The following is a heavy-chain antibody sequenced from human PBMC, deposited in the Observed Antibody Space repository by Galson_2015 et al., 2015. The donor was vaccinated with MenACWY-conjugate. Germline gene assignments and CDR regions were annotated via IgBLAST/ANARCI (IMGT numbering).Heavy chain of an antibody. CDR1: GGSASSSGYY. CDR3: AREFSY. J-gene: IGHJ4*02. Sequence: SETLSLTCTVSGGSASSSGYYWTWIRQPPGKGLEWIGLIYDSGTTKYNPSLKGRLTISLDTSKNQVSLKLSSVTAADTAVYYCAREFSYWGQGTLVTVSS. CDR2: IYDSGTT. D-gene: IGHD2/OR15-2a*01. V-gene: IGHV4-61*08.